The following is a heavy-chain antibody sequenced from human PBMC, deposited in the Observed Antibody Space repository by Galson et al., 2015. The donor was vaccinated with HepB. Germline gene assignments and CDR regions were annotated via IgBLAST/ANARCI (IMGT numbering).Heavy chain of an antibody. CDR3: ARRIAGSPYYYYYMDV. D-gene: IGHD6-13*01. CDR1: GGTFSNYA. V-gene: IGHV1-69*13. J-gene: IGHJ6*03. Sequence: VKVSCKASGGTFSNYAISWVRQAPGQGLEWMGGIIPIFGTANYAQKFQGRVTITADESTSTAYMELSSLRSEDTAVYYCARRIAGSPYYYYYMDVWGKGTTVTVSS. CDR2: IIPIFGTA.